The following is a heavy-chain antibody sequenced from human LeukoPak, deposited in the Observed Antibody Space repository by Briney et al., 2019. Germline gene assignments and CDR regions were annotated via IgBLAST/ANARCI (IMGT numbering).Heavy chain of an antibody. CDR1: GFTFSNYA. D-gene: IGHD3-9*01. J-gene: IGHJ4*02. Sequence: PGPYQKLSCAAPGFTFSNYAMSWLRQAPGKGLEWVSAVSGRDTSTYYTDSVKGRFTISRDNSKNTLYLQMNSLSAEDTAIYYCAKWGDYDVLTGYYDSDYWGQGTLVTVSS. CDR2: VSGRDTST. CDR3: AKWGDYDVLTGYYDSDY. V-gene: IGHV3-23*01.